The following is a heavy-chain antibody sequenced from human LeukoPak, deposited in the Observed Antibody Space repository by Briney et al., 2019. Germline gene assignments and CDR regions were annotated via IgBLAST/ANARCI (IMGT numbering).Heavy chain of an antibody. CDR1: GFTFSSYA. V-gene: IGHV3-30-3*01. J-gene: IGHJ4*02. D-gene: IGHD6-13*01. CDR3: ARDPHIAAAGTIFDY. CDR2: ISYDGSNK. Sequence: GGSLRLSCAASGFTFSSYAMHWVRQAPGKGLEWVAVISYDGSNKYYADSVKGRFTIPRDNSKNTLYLQMNSLRAEDTAVYYCARDPHIAAAGTIFDYWGQGTLVTVSS.